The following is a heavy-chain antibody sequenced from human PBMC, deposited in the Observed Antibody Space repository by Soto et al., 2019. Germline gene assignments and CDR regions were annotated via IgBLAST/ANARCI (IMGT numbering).Heavy chain of an antibody. CDR1: QFSFRSYA. Sequence: GGSLRLSCAASQFSFRSYAMHWIRQSPGKGLEWVAVISFDGNSLHYADSVRDRCTISRDTSKNTLYLQMNNLRPEDTAVYYCARTFDTITYYFDYWGHGTVVTVSS. CDR2: ISFDGNSL. D-gene: IGHD3-9*01. V-gene: IGHV3-30-3*01. CDR3: ARTFDTITYYFDY. J-gene: IGHJ4*01.